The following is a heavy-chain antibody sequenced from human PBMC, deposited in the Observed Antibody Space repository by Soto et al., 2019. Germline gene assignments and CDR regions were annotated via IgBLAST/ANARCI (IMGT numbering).Heavy chain of an antibody. CDR1: GFTFSNSA. CDR2: IRDSDSGGST. V-gene: IGHV3-23*01. Sequence: GGSLRLSCASSGFTFSNSAMTWVRQAPAKGLEWVSTIRDSDSGGSTFYADSVKGRFTISRDDSKNTLYLQMSSLRAEDTAMYYCAKVRVGIDVDFDYWGQGALVTVSS. CDR3: AKVRVGIDVDFDY. D-gene: IGHD2-21*01. J-gene: IGHJ4*02.